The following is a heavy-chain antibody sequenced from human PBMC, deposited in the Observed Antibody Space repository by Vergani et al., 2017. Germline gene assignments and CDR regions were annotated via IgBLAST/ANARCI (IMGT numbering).Heavy chain of an antibody. J-gene: IGHJ5*02. Sequence: QVQLVESGGGVVQPGRSLRLSCAASGLTFSNYAMHWVRQAPGKGLEWVAVIWSDGSKKYYGDSVRGRFTISRDNSKNTLYLQMNSLRAEDTAVYYCAKDTQDDTVEAPAATPGTFDTWGQGTLVTVSS. D-gene: IGHD2-2*02. CDR3: AKDTQDDTVEAPAATPGTFDT. CDR1: GLTFSNYA. V-gene: IGHV3-33*06. CDR2: IWSDGSKK.